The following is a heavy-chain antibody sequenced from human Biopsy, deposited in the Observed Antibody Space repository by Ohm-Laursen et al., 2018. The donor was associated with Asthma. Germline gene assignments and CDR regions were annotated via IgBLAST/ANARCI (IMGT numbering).Heavy chain of an antibody. CDR1: GGSISSFY. CDR3: ARAQAAQYYYGMDV. D-gene: IGHD6-6*01. Sequence: SETLSLTCSVYGGSISSFYWSWIRQSPEKGLEWIGYISHSGSTYFNPSLKSRVTISLDRTKSQFSLKLSSVTAADTALYYCARAQAAQYYYGMDVWGQGTTVIVSS. CDR2: ISHSGST. J-gene: IGHJ6*02. V-gene: IGHV4-59*12.